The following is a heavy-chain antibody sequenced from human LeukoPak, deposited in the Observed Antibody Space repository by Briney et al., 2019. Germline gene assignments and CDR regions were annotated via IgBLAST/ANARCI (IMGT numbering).Heavy chain of an antibody. CDR2: ITSSGRTP. V-gene: IGHV3-23*01. CDR3: AKDRPNFYETSGSYYKIKGDF. D-gene: IGHD3-10*01. CDR1: GFTFNTHA. J-gene: IGHJ4*02. Sequence: GGSLRLSCEASGFTFNTHATSWVRQAPGKGLEWVASITSSGRTPYYTDSVKGRFTISRDNSKNTLYLQMNSLRGEDTAVYYCAKDRPNFYETSGSYYKIKGDFWGQGSLVTVSS.